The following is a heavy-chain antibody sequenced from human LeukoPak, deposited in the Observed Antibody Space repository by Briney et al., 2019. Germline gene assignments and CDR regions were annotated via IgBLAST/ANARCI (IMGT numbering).Heavy chain of an antibody. V-gene: IGHV4-61*02. Sequence: SETLSLTCTVSGGSISSGSYYWSWIRQPAGKGLEWIGRIYTSGSTNCNPSLKSRVTISVDTSKNQFSLKLSSVTAADTAVYYCARGPYCSSTSCYRSDYWGQGTLVTVSS. D-gene: IGHD2-2*02. CDR2: IYTSGST. J-gene: IGHJ4*02. CDR1: GGSISSGSYY. CDR3: ARGPYCSSTSCYRSDY.